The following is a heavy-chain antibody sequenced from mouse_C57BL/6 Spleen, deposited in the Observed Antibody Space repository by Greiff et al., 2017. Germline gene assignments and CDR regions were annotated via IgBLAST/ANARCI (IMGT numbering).Heavy chain of an antibody. CDR2: ISNGGGST. Sequence: EVMLVESGGGLVQPGGSLKLSCAASGFTFSDYYMYWVRQTPEKRLEWVAYISNGGGSTYYPDTVKGRFTISRDNAKNTLYLQMSRLKSEDTAMYYCARRGYDYAAMDYWGQGTSVTVSS. CDR1: GFTFSDYY. D-gene: IGHD2-10*02. V-gene: IGHV5-12*01. CDR3: ARRGYDYAAMDY. J-gene: IGHJ4*01.